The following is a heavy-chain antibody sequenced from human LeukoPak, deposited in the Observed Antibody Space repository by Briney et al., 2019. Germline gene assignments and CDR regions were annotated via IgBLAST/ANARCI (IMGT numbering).Heavy chain of an antibody. V-gene: IGHV1-8*01. J-gene: IGHJ4*02. D-gene: IGHD4-11*01. CDR3: ARTSDYTNSDDY. CDR1: GYTFISYD. Sequence: ASVKVSCKASGYTFISYDLNWVRQATGQGLEWMGWMNPHSGDTGFAPKFRGRVTMTRNTSISTAYMELSSLRSDDTAVYYCARTSDYTNSDDYWGQGTLVTASS. CDR2: MNPHSGDT.